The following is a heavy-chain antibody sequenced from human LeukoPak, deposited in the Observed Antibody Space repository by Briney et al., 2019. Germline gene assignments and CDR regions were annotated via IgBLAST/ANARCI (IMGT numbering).Heavy chain of an antibody. V-gene: IGHV4-34*01. J-gene: IGHJ6*03. CDR1: GGSLSDYY. Sequence: PSETLSLTCAVYGGSLSDYYWSWIRQSPGKGLEWIGEISHRGRTYYNLSLKSRVTISVDTSKNQFSLKLSSVTAADTAVYYCARHELSNYYYYMDVWGKGTTVTISS. CDR2: ISHRGRT. D-gene: IGHD3-10*01. CDR3: ARHELSNYYYYMDV.